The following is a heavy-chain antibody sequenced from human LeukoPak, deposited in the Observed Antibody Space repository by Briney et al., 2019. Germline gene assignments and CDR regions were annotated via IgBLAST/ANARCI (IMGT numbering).Heavy chain of an antibody. CDR1: GFTFSSYA. J-gene: IGHJ3*02. V-gene: IGHV3-23*01. D-gene: IGHD3-22*01. CDR2: ISGSGGST. CDR3: AKDLSYDSSGSHAFDI. Sequence: GGSLRLSCAASGFTFSSYAMSWVRQAPGKGLEWVSAISGSGGSTYYADSVKGRFTISRDNSKNTLYLQMNSLRAEDTAVYYCAKDLSYDSSGSHAFDIWGQGTMVTVSS.